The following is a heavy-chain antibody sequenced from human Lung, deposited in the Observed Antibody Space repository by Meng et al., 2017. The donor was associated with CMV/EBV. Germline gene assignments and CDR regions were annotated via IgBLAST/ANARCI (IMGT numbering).Heavy chain of an antibody. Sequence: QVQLGESGAEGKKPGASVKVSCKASGYTFTSYGISWVRQAPGQGLEWMGWISAYNGNTNYAQKLQGRVTMTTDTSTSTAYMELRSLRSDDTAVYYCARDGGKYDYGDLFDYWGQGTLVTVSS. CDR1: GYTFTSYG. V-gene: IGHV1-18*01. J-gene: IGHJ4*02. D-gene: IGHD4-17*01. CDR2: ISAYNGNT. CDR3: ARDGGKYDYGDLFDY.